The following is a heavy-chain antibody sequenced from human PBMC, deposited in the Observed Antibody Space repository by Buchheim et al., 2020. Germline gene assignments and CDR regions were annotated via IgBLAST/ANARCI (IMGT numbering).Heavy chain of an antibody. Sequence: QVQLVESGGGVVQPGRSLRLSCAASGFSFSSFAMNWVRQAPGKGLEWVAVISYDGSSKFYADSVKGRFTISRDNSKNTLYLQMNSLRAEDTAVHYCARGWRSSDYWGQGTL. CDR1: GFSFSSFA. D-gene: IGHD1-26*01. V-gene: IGHV3-30*01. CDR3: ARGWRSSDY. CDR2: ISYDGSSK. J-gene: IGHJ4*02.